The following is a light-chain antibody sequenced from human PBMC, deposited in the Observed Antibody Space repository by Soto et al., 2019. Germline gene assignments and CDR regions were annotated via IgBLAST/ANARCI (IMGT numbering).Light chain of an antibody. CDR2: SAS. Sequence: EIVLTQSPATLSLSPGERATLSCRASQIVSSYLAWYQQKPGQAPRLLIYSASRRATGIPDRFSGSGSGSGSGTDFTLTISRLEPEDFAVYYCQQYAGVPWTFGQGTKVDI. V-gene: IGKV3-20*01. CDR1: QIVSSY. CDR3: QQYAGVPWT. J-gene: IGKJ1*01.